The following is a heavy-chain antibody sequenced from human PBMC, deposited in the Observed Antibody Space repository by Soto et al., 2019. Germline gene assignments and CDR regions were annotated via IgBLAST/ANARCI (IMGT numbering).Heavy chain of an antibody. Sequence: EVQLVESGGGLVQPGRSLRLSCAASGFTFDDYAMHWVRQAPGKGLEWVSGISWNSGNIGYADSVKGRFTISRDNAKNSLYLQMNSLRAEDTALYYCAKENDYYDFWSGPQAVDYWGQGTLVTVSS. CDR2: ISWNSGNI. D-gene: IGHD3-3*01. CDR3: AKENDYYDFWSGPQAVDY. V-gene: IGHV3-9*01. J-gene: IGHJ4*02. CDR1: GFTFDDYA.